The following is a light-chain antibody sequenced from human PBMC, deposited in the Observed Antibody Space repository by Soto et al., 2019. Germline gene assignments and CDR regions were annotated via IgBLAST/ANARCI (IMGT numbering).Light chain of an antibody. J-gene: IGLJ1*01. Sequence: QSALTQPSSVSGSPGQSITISCTGTSSDIGSYKYVSWYQHHPGKAPTLMIYDVTNRPSGVSNRFSGSKSGNTASLTISGLQAEDEADYYCRSPRSSSSYVFGTGTKLTVL. CDR1: SSDIGSYKY. CDR2: DVT. V-gene: IGLV2-14*03. CDR3: RSPRSSSSYV.